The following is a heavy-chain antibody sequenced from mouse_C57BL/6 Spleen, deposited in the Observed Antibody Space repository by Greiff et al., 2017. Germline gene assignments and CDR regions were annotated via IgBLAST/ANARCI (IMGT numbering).Heavy chain of an antibody. D-gene: IGHD3-3*01. CDR1: GYSFTGYY. CDR3: ARRAVDWYFDV. J-gene: IGHJ1*03. V-gene: IGHV1-42*01. CDR2: INPRTGGT. Sequence: EVQLQQSGPELVKPGASVKISCKASGYSFTGYYMNWVKQSPEKSLEWIGEINPRTGGTTYNQKFKAKATLTVDKSSSTAYMQLKSLTSEDSAVYYCARRAVDWYFDVWGTGTTVTVSS.